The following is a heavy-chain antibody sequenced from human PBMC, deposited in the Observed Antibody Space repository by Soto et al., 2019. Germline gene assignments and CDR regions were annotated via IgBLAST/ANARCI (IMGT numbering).Heavy chain of an antibody. Sequence: GGSLRLSCAASGFTFSNYAMSWVRQAPGKGLEWVSAISGIGGSGGSTYYADSVKGRFTVSRDNSKNTLYLQMNSLRAEDTAVYYCAKVYYDILTGYPYYFHCWGQGTLVTVPQ. CDR3: AKVYYDILTGYPYYFHC. J-gene: IGHJ4*02. CDR2: ISGIGGSGGST. V-gene: IGHV3-23*01. CDR1: GFTFSNYA. D-gene: IGHD3-9*01.